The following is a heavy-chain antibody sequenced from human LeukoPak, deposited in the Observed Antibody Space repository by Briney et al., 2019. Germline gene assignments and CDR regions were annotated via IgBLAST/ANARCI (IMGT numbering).Heavy chain of an antibody. Sequence: GGSLRLSCAASGFTFSSYSMNWVRQAPGKGLEWVSSISSSSSYIYYADSMKGRFTISRDNAKNSLYLQMNSLRAEDTAVYYCARAVRYDFWSGSKLQNYFDYWGQGTLVTVSS. V-gene: IGHV3-21*01. CDR3: ARAVRYDFWSGSKLQNYFDY. D-gene: IGHD3-3*01. J-gene: IGHJ4*02. CDR2: ISSSSSYI. CDR1: GFTFSSYS.